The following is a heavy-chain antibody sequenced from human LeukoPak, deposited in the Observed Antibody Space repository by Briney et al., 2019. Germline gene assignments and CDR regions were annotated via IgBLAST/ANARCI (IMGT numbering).Heavy chain of an antibody. D-gene: IGHD2-2*01. V-gene: IGHV3-21*01. CDR1: GFTFSSYS. J-gene: IGHJ6*02. Sequence: GSLRLSCAASGFTFSSYSLNWVRQAPGKGLEWVSSISSSSSYIYYADSVKGRFTISRDNAKNSLYLQMNSLRAEDTAVYYCARVREIVVVPAASYYYYGMDVWGQGTTVTVSS. CDR3: ARVREIVVVPAASYYYYGMDV. CDR2: ISSSSSYI.